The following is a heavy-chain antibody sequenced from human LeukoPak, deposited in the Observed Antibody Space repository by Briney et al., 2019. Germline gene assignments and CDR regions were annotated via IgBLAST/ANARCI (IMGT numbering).Heavy chain of an antibody. D-gene: IGHD6-19*01. Sequence: GGSLRLSCAASGFTFSSYWMSWVRQAPGKGLEWVANIKQDGSEKYYVDSVKGRFTISRDNAKNSLYLQMNSLRAEDTAVYYCAITGRYSSGWYFDYWGQGTLVTVSS. CDR3: AITGRYSSGWYFDY. CDR1: GFTFSSYW. J-gene: IGHJ4*02. CDR2: IKQDGSEK. V-gene: IGHV3-7*01.